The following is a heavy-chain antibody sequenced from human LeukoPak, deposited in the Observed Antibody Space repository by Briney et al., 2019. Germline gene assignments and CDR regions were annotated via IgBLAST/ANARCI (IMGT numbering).Heavy chain of an antibody. J-gene: IGHJ4*02. Sequence: PGGSLRLSCAASGFTFSSYSMNWVRQAPGKGLEGCSSISSSSSYIYYADSVKGRFTISRDNAKNSLYLQMNSLRAEDTAVYYCARGNSSSSPVDYWGQGTLVTVSS. CDR3: ARGNSSSSPVDY. D-gene: IGHD6-6*01. CDR1: GFTFSSYS. CDR2: ISSSSSYI. V-gene: IGHV3-21*01.